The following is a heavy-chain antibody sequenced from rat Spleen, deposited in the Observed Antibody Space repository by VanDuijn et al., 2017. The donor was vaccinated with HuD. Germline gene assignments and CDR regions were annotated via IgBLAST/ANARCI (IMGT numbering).Heavy chain of an antibody. CDR3: AKESYLQPLFDH. J-gene: IGHJ2*01. Sequence: EVQLVESGGGLVQPGRSLKLSCAASGFIFSNYGMAWVRQTPTKGLEWVASISNGGGNTYYRASVKGRFTVSRDNTKNTQYLQMDSLRSEDTATYYCAKESYLQPLFDHWGQGVMVTVSS. CDR1: GFIFSNYG. V-gene: IGHV5S14*01. D-gene: IGHD1-12*01. CDR2: ISNGGGNT.